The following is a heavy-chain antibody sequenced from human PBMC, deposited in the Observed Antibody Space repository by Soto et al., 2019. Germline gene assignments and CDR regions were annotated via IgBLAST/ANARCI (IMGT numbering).Heavy chain of an antibody. V-gene: IGHV3-23*01. CDR1: GFTFSSYA. J-gene: IGHJ6*03. CDR2: ISGSGGST. Sequence: EVQLLESGGGLVQPGGSLRLSCAASGFTFSSYAMSWVRQAPGKGLEWVSAISGSGGSTYYADSVKGRFTISRDNSKNTLYLQMNSLRAEDTAVYYGAKVDSGYPRGYMDVWGKGTTVTVSS. CDR3: AKVDSGYPRGYMDV. D-gene: IGHD5-12*01.